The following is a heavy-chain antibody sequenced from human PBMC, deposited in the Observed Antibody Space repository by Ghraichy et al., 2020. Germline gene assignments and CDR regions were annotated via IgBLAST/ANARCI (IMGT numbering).Heavy chain of an antibody. J-gene: IGHJ4*02. CDR2: FDREDGKR. Sequence: ASVKVSCKIGRSTVCEPVMQWERECPGKVDERMGGFDREDGKRIYAQKFHGRATMTEDTSTDTAYMELSSLRSEDTDVYYCATGLTIVVVVTPLDYWGQGTLVSVSS. D-gene: IGHD3-3*01. V-gene: IGHV1-24*01. CDR3: ATGLTIVVVVTPLDY. CDR1: RSTVCEPV.